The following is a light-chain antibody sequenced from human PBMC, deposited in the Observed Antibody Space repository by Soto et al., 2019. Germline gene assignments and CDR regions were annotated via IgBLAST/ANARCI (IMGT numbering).Light chain of an antibody. J-gene: IGLJ1*01. CDR3: SSYTARSTHV. Sequence: QSALTQPASVSGPPGQSITISCTGTSGDVGAFNYVCWYQQYPGKAPKLLIYGVSNRPSGVSDRFSGSKPGNTASLSISGLQAEDEADYYCSSYTARSTHVFGTGTKLTVL. CDR1: SGDVGAFNY. CDR2: GVS. V-gene: IGLV2-14*03.